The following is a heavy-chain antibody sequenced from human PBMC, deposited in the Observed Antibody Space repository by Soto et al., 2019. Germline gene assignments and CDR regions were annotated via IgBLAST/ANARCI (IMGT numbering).Heavy chain of an antibody. CDR1: GGSISNYY. V-gene: IGHV4-59*01. J-gene: IGHJ4*02. Sequence: SETLSLTCTASGGSISNYYWSWIRQPPGKGLEWIGYIYYSGSINYNPSLKSRVTISEDTSKNQFSLKMSSVTAADTAVYYCAREIAVAGTHYFDYWCQGTLVTVSS. CDR2: IYYSGSI. CDR3: AREIAVAGTHYFDY. D-gene: IGHD6-19*01.